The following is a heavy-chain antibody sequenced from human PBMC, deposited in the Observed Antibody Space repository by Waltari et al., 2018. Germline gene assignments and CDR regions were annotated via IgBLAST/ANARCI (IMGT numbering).Heavy chain of an antibody. CDR2: INHSGST. Sequence: QVQLQQWGAGLLKPSETLSLTCAVYGGSFSGYYWSWIRQPPGQGLEWIGEINHSGSTNYNPSLKSRVTISVDTSKNQFSLKLSSVTAADTAVYYCARGITMIVVVITTSYFDLWGRGTLVTVSS. J-gene: IGHJ2*01. V-gene: IGHV4-34*01. CDR3: ARGITMIVVVITTSYFDL. D-gene: IGHD3-22*01. CDR1: GGSFSGYY.